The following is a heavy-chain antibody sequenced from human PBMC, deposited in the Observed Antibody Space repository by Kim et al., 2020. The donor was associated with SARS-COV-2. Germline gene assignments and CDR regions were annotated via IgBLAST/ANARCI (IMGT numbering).Heavy chain of an antibody. CDR2: T. Sequence: TNYADSVKGRFTISRDNAKNSLYLQMNSLRAEDTAVYYCARVRNSGVFDIWGQGTMVTVSS. CDR3: ARVRNSGVFDI. J-gene: IGHJ3*02. V-gene: IGHV3-11*06. D-gene: IGHD1-26*01.